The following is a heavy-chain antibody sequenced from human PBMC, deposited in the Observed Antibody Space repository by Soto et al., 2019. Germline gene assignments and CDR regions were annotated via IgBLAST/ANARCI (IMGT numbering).Heavy chain of an antibody. V-gene: IGHV3-23*01. CDR2: ITDSGGST. Sequence: LRLSCAASGFTFSSYAMSWVRQAPGKGLEWVSGITDSGGSTYYADSVKGRFTISRDNSKNTQYLQMNSLRAEDTAVYYCAKAGAVAGRFDYWGQGTLVTVSS. J-gene: IGHJ4*02. D-gene: IGHD6-19*01. CDR1: GFTFSSYA. CDR3: AKAGAVAGRFDY.